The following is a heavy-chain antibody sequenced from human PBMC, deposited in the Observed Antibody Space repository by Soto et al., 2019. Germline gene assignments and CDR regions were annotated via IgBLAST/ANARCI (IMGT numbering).Heavy chain of an antibody. V-gene: IGHV1-69*13. CDR3: ARQARDGYNPGHFQH. D-gene: IGHD5-12*01. J-gene: IGHJ1*01. Sequence: ASVKVSCKASGGTFSSYAISWVRQAPGQGLEWMGGIIPIFGTANYAQKFQGRVTITADESTSTAYMELSSLRSEDTAVYYCARQARDGYNPGHFQHWGQGTLVTVSS. CDR2: IIPIFGTA. CDR1: GGTFSSYA.